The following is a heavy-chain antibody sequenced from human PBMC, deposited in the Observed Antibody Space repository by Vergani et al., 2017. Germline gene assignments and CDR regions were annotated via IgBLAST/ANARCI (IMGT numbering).Heavy chain of an antibody. J-gene: IGHJ4*02. CDR1: GYTFTSYG. Sequence: QVQLVQSGAEVKKPGASVKVSCKASGYTFTSYGISWVRQAPGQGLEWMGWISAYNGNTNYAQTLQGRVTMTTDTSTSTAYMELRSLRSDDTAVYYCARDSPITMSPPLIDYWGQGTLVTVSS. D-gene: IGHD3-22*01. V-gene: IGHV1-18*01. CDR2: ISAYNGNT. CDR3: ARDSPITMSPPLIDY.